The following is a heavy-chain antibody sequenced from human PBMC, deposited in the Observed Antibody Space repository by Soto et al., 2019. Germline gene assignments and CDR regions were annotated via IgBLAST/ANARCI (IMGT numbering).Heavy chain of an antibody. CDR1: EFSFSTYD. Sequence: GGSLRLSCAAFEFSFSTYDMSLVRQAPAKGLEWVSTITGGAGDTFYADSVKGRFTISRDNSKNTLYLQMNSLRAEDTAVYYCAKRPSDFWSGYPYYYMDVWGKGTTVTVSS. V-gene: IGHV3-23*01. D-gene: IGHD3-3*01. CDR3: AKRPSDFWSGYPYYYMDV. CDR2: ITGGAGDT. J-gene: IGHJ6*03.